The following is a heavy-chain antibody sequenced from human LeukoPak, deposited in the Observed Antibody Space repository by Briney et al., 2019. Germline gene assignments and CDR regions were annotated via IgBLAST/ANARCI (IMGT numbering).Heavy chain of an antibody. Sequence: PSETLSLTCTVSGGSISSYYWSWIRQPPGKGLEWIGYIYYSGSTNYNPSLKSRVTISVDTSKNQFSLKLSSVTAADTAVHYCARVKEGYSYGYGDYYYYYMDVWGKGTTVTVSS. V-gene: IGHV4-59*01. J-gene: IGHJ6*03. CDR2: IYYSGST. CDR1: GGSISSYY. D-gene: IGHD5-18*01. CDR3: ARVKEGYSYGYGDYYYYYMDV.